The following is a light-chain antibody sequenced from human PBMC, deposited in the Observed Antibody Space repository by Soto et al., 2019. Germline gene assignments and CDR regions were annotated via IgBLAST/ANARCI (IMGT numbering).Light chain of an antibody. CDR3: QQRSNWPPT. J-gene: IGKJ4*01. Sequence: EYVLTQSAGTLSLAPGERGTLSCRASQTVRNNYLAWYQQKPGQAPRLLIYGASSRATGIPARFSGSGSGTDFTLTISSLEPEDFAVYYCQQRSNWPPTFGGGTKVDIK. V-gene: IGKV3D-20*02. CDR1: QTVRNNY. CDR2: GAS.